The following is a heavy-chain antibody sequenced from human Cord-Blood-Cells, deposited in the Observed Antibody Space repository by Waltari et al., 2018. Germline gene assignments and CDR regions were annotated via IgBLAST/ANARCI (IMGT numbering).Heavy chain of an antibody. J-gene: IGHJ4*02. V-gene: IGHV3-23*01. D-gene: IGHD3-22*01. Sequence: EVQLLESGGGLVQPGGSLRLSCAASGFPFSSSAMSWVRQVPGKGLEWVSAISGSGGSKYYADSVKGRFTISRDNSKNTLYLQMNSLRAEDTAVYYCAKGPGAYDSSGYYFDYWGQGTLVTVSS. CDR1: GFPFSSSA. CDR2: ISGSGGSK. CDR3: AKGPGAYDSSGYYFDY.